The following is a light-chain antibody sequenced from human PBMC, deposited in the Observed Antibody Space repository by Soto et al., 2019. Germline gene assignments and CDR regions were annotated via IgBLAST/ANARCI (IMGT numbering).Light chain of an antibody. CDR2: SAS. CDR1: QSFGSS. CDR3: QQSYTAPFT. Sequence: DFQMTQSPSSLSASVGDRVSITCRASQSFGSSLNWYQQKPGKAPKLLIYSASTLQGGGPSRFSGSGSGTDFTLTISSLQPEDFATYYCQQSYTAPFTFGPGTKVDVK. J-gene: IGKJ3*01. V-gene: IGKV1-39*01.